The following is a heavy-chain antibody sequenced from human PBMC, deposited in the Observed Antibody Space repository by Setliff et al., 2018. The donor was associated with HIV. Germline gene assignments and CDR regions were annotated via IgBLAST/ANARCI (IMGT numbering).Heavy chain of an antibody. J-gene: IGHJ6*02. CDR3: ARVGHSSSYHHYGMDV. CDR1: GGTFSSYG. V-gene: IGHV1-69*05. Sequence: SVKVSCKTSGGTFSSYGISWVRQAPGQGLEWMGGIIPMFGTGFYAQKFQGRVTITTDESRSTAYMELSSLGSEDTAVFYCARVGHSSSYHHYGMDVWGQGTTVTVSS. CDR2: IIPMFGTG. D-gene: IGHD6-13*01.